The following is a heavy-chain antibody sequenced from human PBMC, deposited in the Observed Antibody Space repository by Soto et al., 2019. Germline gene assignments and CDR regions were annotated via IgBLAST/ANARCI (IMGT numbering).Heavy chain of an antibody. CDR2: MNPNSGNT. J-gene: IGHJ6*02. V-gene: IGHV1-8*01. CDR3: AREGVGRYYDFWSGYLSTSYYYYGMDV. CDR1: GYTLTSYD. D-gene: IGHD3-3*01. Sequence: ASVKVSCKASGYTLTSYDINWVRQATGQGLEWMGWMNPNSGNTGYAQKFQGRVTMTRNTSISTAYMELSSLRSEDTAVYYCAREGVGRYYDFWSGYLSTSYYYYGMDVWGQGTTVTSP.